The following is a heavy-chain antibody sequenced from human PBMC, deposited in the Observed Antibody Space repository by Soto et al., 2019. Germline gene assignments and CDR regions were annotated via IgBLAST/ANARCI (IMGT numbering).Heavy chain of an antibody. CDR2: ISGSGGST. Sequence: EVQLLESGGGLVQPGGSLRLSCAASGFTFTSYAMNWVRQAPGKGLEWVSVISGSGGSTYYADSVKGRFTISRDNSKNTLYLQMNSLRAEDTAVYYCAKRTTGWYFDLWCRGTLVTVSS. J-gene: IGHJ2*01. CDR1: GFTFTSYA. V-gene: IGHV3-23*01. CDR3: AKRTTGWYFDL.